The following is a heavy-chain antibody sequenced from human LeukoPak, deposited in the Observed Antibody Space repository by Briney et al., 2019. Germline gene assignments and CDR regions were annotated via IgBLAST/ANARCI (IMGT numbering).Heavy chain of an antibody. CDR1: GFTFSSYW. V-gene: IGHV3-74*01. CDR3: AKDGLTYSDAFDI. J-gene: IGHJ3*02. Sequence: GGSLRLSCAASGFTFSSYWMHWVRQAPGKGLVWVSRINSDESSTNYADSVKGRFTISRDNSKNTLFLQMNSLRAEDTAVYYCAKDGLTYSDAFDIWGQGTMATVSS. CDR2: INSDESST. D-gene: IGHD3/OR15-3a*01.